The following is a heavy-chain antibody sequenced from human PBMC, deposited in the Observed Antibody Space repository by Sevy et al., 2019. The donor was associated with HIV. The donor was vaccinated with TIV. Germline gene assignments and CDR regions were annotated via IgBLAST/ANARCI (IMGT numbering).Heavy chain of an antibody. D-gene: IGHD4-17*01. Sequence: GGSLRLSCVASGFIFDDYGMHWVRQAPGKGLEWVALISHDGGKKYYADSVRGRFTISRDNSKNTLYLQMNTLRRDDTAAYFCTTDPPVYGDFPYGMDVWGQGTTVTVSS. CDR1: GFIFDDYG. CDR3: TTDPPVYGDFPYGMDV. J-gene: IGHJ6*02. CDR2: ISHDGGKK. V-gene: IGHV3-30*03.